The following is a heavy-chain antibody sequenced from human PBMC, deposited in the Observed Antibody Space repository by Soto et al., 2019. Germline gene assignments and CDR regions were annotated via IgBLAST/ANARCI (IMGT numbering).Heavy chain of an antibody. CDR1: GFTFSSYG. CDR2: IWYDGSNK. V-gene: IGHV3-33*01. Sequence: QVQLVESGGGVVQPGRSLRLSCAASGFTFSSYGMHWVRQAPGKGLEWVAVIWYDGSNKYYADSVKGRFTISRDNSKNTLYLQMNSLRAEDTAVYYCARDGIVIVVVPAASPPDGMDVWGQGTTVTVSS. D-gene: IGHD2-2*01. J-gene: IGHJ6*02. CDR3: ARDGIVIVVVPAASPPDGMDV.